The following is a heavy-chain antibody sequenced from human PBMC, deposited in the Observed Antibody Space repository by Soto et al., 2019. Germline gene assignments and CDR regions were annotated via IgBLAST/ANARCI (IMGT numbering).Heavy chain of an antibody. V-gene: IGHV3-23*01. D-gene: IGHD6-19*01. CDR3: AKMYSSGWYSMTESYY. J-gene: IGHJ4*02. CDR1: RFTFSSYA. Sequence: GGALRLSCAASRFTFSSYAMSWVRQAPGKGLEWVSAISSSGGSTYYADSVKGRFTVSRDNSKNTLYLQMNSLRAEDTAVYYCAKMYSSGWYSMTESYYWGQGTLVTVSS. CDR2: ISSSGGST.